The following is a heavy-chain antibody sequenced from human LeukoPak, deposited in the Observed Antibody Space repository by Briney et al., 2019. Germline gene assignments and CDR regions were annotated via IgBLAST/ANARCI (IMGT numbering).Heavy chain of an antibody. J-gene: IGHJ6*03. CDR1: GGSISSHY. CDR3: ARASAGSGSYYEYYMDV. Sequence: SETLSLTCTVSGGSISSHYWSWIRQPPGKGLEWIGYIYYSGSTNYNPSLKSRVTISVDTSKNQFSLKLSSVTAADTAVYYCARASAGSGSYYEYYMDVWGKGTTVTVSS. CDR2: IYYSGST. D-gene: IGHD3-10*01. V-gene: IGHV4-59*11.